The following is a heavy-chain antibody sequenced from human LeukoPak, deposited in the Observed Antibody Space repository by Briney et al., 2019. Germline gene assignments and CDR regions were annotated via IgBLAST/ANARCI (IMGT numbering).Heavy chain of an antibody. Sequence: GGSLRLSCAASGFTFNSHAMSWVRQVPGKGLEWVSIINGGGATTYYADSVKGRFTNSRDNSRSTLYLQMNSLRAEDTAVYYCAKTFYNYYDSSGNYYQDYWGQGTLVTVSS. J-gene: IGHJ4*02. CDR2: INGGGATT. CDR3: AKTFYNYYDSSGNYYQDY. V-gene: IGHV3-23*01. CDR1: GFTFNSHA. D-gene: IGHD3-22*01.